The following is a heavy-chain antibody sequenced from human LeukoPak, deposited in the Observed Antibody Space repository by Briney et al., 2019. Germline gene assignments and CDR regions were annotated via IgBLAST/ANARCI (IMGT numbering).Heavy chain of an antibody. V-gene: IGHV4-39*07. D-gene: IGHD3-16*02. CDR1: GGSISSSSYY. CDR2: IYYSGST. CDR3: ARVNNRYTTGYYYYYGMDV. Sequence: PSGTLSLTCTVSGGSISSSSYYWGWIRQPPGKGLEWIGSIYYSGSTYYNPSLKSRVTISVDTSKNQFSLKLSSVTAADTAVYYCARVNNRYTTGYYYYYGMDVWGQGTTVTVSS. J-gene: IGHJ6*02.